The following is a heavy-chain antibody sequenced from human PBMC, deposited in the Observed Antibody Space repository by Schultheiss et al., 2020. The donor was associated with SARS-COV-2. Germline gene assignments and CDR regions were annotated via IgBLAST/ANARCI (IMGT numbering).Heavy chain of an antibody. CDR1: GDSVSSNDAA. J-gene: IGHJ4*02. CDR2: TYYRSSWFN. CDR3: ASGPSYYFDY. Sequence: SETLSLTCVISGDSVSSNDAAWNWIRQSPSRGLEWLGRTYYRSSWFNDYAVSVKSRITINADASKNQFSLQLNSVTPEDTAVYYCASGPSYYFDYWGQGYLVTVSS. V-gene: IGHV6-1*01.